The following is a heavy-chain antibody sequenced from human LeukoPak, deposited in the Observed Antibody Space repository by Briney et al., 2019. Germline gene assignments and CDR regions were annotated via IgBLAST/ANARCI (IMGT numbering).Heavy chain of an antibody. CDR2: ISSSSSYI. J-gene: IGHJ4*02. Sequence: AGGSLSLSCAASGFTFSSYSMNWVRQAPGKGLEWVSSISSSSSYIYYADSVKGRFTISRDNAKNSLYLQMNSLRAEDTAVYYCARLGWAVAGRLEFEYWGQGTLVTVSS. CDR1: GFTFSSYS. CDR3: ARLGWAVAGRLEFEY. D-gene: IGHD6-19*01. V-gene: IGHV3-21*01.